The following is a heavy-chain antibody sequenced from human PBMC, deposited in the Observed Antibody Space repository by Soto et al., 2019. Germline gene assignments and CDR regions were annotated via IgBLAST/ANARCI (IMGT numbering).Heavy chain of an antibody. Sequence: ASVKVSCKASGYTFTSYDINWVRQATGQGLEWMGWMNPNSGNTGYAQKFQGRVTMTRNTSISTAYMELSSLRSEDTAVYYCARDLSKWELIYYYYGMDVWGQGTTVTVSS. CDR1: GYTFTSYD. CDR3: ARDLSKWELIYYYYGMDV. V-gene: IGHV1-8*01. D-gene: IGHD1-26*01. CDR2: MNPNSGNT. J-gene: IGHJ6*02.